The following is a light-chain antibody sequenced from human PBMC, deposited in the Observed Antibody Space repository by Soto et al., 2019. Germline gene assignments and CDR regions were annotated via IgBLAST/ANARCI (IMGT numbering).Light chain of an antibody. Sequence: EIVLTQSPGTLSLSPGERATLSCRASQSVGSSYLAWYQQKPGQAPRLLIYAASSRATGVPERFSGSGSGTDFTLTISRLEPEDFAVYYCQQYGISLPTTLGQGTRLEIK. CDR2: AAS. V-gene: IGKV3-20*01. CDR1: QSVGSSY. J-gene: IGKJ5*01. CDR3: QQYGISLPTT.